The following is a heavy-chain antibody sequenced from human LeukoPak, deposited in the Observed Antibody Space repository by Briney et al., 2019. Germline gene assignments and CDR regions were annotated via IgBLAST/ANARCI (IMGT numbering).Heavy chain of an antibody. D-gene: IGHD1-26*01. CDR2: IYPDDSDT. CDR1: GYSFTSYW. V-gene: IGHV5-51*01. Sequence: GESLKISCKGSGYSFTSYWIGWVRQMPGKGLEWMGIIYPDDSDTRYSPSFQGQVAISADKSINTAYLQWSTLKASDIALYYCARLVGRGSFIDFWGQGTLVTVSS. J-gene: IGHJ4*02. CDR3: ARLVGRGSFIDF.